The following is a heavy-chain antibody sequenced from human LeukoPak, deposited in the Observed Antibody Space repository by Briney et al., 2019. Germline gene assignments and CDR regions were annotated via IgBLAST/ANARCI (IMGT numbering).Heavy chain of an antibody. D-gene: IGHD6-19*01. J-gene: IGHJ4*02. CDR3: ATVTMAYSSGWYTYDY. CDR1: GYTLTELS. V-gene: IGHV1-24*01. Sequence: ASVKVSCKVPGYTLTELSMHWVRQAPGKGLEWMGGFDPEDGETIYAQKFQGRVTMTEDTSTDTAYMELSSLRSEDTAVYYCATVTMAYSSGWYTYDYWGQGTLVTVSS. CDR2: FDPEDGET.